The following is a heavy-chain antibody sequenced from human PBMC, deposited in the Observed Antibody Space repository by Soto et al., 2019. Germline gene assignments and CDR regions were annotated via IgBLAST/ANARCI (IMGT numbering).Heavy chain of an antibody. V-gene: IGHV4-30-4*01. Sequence: QVRLQESGPGLVKPSQTLSLTCTVSGGSISSGDYFWSWVRQPPGKGLEWIGYIYYTGSTSYNPSLKSRITTSVDTPKNQFALKVSSVTAADTAMYFCARDDGYYRLYDSWRQGTLVNVSS. J-gene: IGHJ4*02. CDR1: GGSISSGDYF. CDR2: IYYTGST. D-gene: IGHD3-3*01. CDR3: ARDDGYYRLYDS.